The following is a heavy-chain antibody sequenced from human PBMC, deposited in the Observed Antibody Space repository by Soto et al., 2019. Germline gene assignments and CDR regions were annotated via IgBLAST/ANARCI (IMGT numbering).Heavy chain of an antibody. V-gene: IGHV3-30*18. D-gene: IGHD5-12*01. CDR2: ISYDESNK. CDR3: AKDFRLLSRWSIKTYYYGMDV. Sequence: GGSLRLSCAASGFTFSNYGMHWVRQAPGKGLEWVAVISYDESNKYYTDSGKGRFTISRDNSKNTLSLKMNSLRPEEKALYYCAKDFRLLSRWSIKTYYYGMDVWGQGTAVTVSS. CDR1: GFTFSNYG. J-gene: IGHJ6*02.